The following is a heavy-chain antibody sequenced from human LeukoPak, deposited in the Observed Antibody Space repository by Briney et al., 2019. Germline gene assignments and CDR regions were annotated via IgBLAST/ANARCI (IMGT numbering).Heavy chain of an antibody. V-gene: IGHV3-48*01. CDR3: ARDFYYFDY. CDR1: GFTFSSYS. D-gene: IGHD2/OR15-2a*01. CDR2: ISSSSSSTR. Sequence: GGSLRLSCAASGFTFSSYSMNWVRQAPGKGLEWVSYISSSSSSTRYYADSVKGRFTISRDNAKNSLYLQMNSLRAEDTAVYYCARDFYYFDYWGQGTLVTVSS. J-gene: IGHJ4*02.